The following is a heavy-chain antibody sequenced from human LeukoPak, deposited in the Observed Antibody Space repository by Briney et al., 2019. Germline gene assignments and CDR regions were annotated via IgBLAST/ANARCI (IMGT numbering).Heavy chain of an antibody. Sequence: ASVKVSCKASGYTFTGYYMHWVRQAPGQGLEWMGWINPNSGGTNYAQKLQGRDTMTTDTSTSTAYMELRSLRSDDTAVYYCARDLPSSSWVHFDYWGQGTLVTVSS. V-gene: IGHV1-2*02. D-gene: IGHD6-13*01. J-gene: IGHJ4*02. CDR2: INPNSGGT. CDR1: GYTFTGYY. CDR3: ARDLPSSSWVHFDY.